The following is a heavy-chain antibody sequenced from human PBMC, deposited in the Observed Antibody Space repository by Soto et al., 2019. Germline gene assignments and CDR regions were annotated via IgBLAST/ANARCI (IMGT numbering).Heavy chain of an antibody. Sequence: GGSLRLSCAASGFTFSSYAMSWVRQAPGKGLEWVSAISGSGGSTYYADSVKGRFTISRDNSKNTLYLQMNSLRAEDTAVYYCAKDLIREPRYSSSWSFELDDYYYYYGMDVWGQGTTVTVSS. CDR2: ISGSGGST. CDR1: GFTFSSYA. D-gene: IGHD6-13*01. V-gene: IGHV3-23*01. CDR3: AKDLIREPRYSSSWSFELDDYYYYYGMDV. J-gene: IGHJ6*02.